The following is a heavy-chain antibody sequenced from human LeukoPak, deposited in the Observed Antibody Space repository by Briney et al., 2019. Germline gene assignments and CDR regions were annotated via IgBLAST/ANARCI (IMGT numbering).Heavy chain of an antibody. V-gene: IGHV3-30*01. D-gene: IGHD3-22*01. J-gene: IGHJ4*02. CDR2: ISYDGSNK. Sequence: GGFLRLSCAASGFAFSTYYMHWVRQAPGKGLEWLAVISYDGSNKYFADSVNGRFTISRDNSKNTMYLQMNSLRVEDTAIYYCARGDSSGHHDFWGQGTLVTVSS. CDR1: GFAFSTYY. CDR3: ARGDSSGHHDF.